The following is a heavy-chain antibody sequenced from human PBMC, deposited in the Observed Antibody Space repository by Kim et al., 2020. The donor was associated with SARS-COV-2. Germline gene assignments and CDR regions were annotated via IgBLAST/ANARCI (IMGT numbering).Heavy chain of an antibody. D-gene: IGHD2-2*01. Sequence: GGSLRLSCAASGFTFSSYEMNWVRQAPGKGLEWVSYISSSGSTIYYADSVKGRFTISRDNAKNSLYLQMNSLRAEDTAVYYCARVVRIVVPAARRTYYYYGMDVWGQGTTVTVSS. CDR1: GFTFSSYE. CDR2: ISSSGSTI. J-gene: IGHJ6*02. V-gene: IGHV3-48*03. CDR3: ARVVRIVVPAARRTYYYYGMDV.